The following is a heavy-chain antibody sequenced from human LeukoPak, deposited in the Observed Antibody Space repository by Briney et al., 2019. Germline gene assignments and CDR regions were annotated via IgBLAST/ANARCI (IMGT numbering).Heavy chain of an antibody. CDR1: GGSISSSSYY. J-gene: IGHJ4*02. D-gene: IGHD3-10*01. Sequence: PSETLSLTCTVSGGSISSSSYYWGWIRQPPGKGLEWIGSIYYSGSTYYNPSLKSRVTMSVDTSKNQFSLKLSSVTAADTAVYYCARVPGDYGSGSYSPDYWGQGTLVTVSS. CDR3: ARVPGDYGSGSYSPDY. CDR2: IYYSGST. V-gene: IGHV4-39*07.